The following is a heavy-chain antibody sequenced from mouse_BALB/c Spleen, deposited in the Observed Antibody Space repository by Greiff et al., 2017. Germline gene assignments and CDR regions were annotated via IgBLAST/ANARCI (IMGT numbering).Heavy chain of an antibody. D-gene: IGHD1-1*01. CDR1: GVDFSRYW. CDR2: INPDSSTI. CDR3: ARPHYYGSPWYFDV. J-gene: IGHJ1*01. Sequence: EADGVDFSRYWMSWVRQAPGKGLEWIGEINPDSSTINYTPSLKDKFIISRDNAKNTLYLQMSKVRSEDTALYYCARPHYYGSPWYFDVWGAGTTVTVSS. V-gene: IGHV4-1*02.